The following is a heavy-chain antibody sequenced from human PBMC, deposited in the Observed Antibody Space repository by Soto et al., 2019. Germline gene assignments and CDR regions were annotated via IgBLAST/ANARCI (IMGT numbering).Heavy chain of an antibody. V-gene: IGHV1-69*13. D-gene: IGHD6-13*01. CDR3: ARDHTSRYSRSWQHAFDI. CDR2: IIPIFGTA. Sequence: SVKVSCKASGGTFSSYAISWVRQAPGEGLEGMGGIIPIFGTANYAQKFQGRVTITADESTSTAYMELSSLRSEDTAVYYCARDHTSRYSRSWQHAFDIWGPGPLLTVS. CDR1: GGTFSSYA. J-gene: IGHJ3*02.